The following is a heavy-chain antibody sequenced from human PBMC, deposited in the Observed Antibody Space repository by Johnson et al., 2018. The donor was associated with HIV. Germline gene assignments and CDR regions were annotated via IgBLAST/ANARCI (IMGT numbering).Heavy chain of an antibody. V-gene: IGHV3-30*04. D-gene: IGHD1-20*01. CDR2: ISYDGSNK. CDR1: GFTFSSYA. CDR3: ARAPYNWNLGLYGAFDM. Sequence: QVQLVESGGGVVQPGRSLRLSCAASGFTFSSYAMHWVRQAPGKGLEWVAVISYDGSNKYYADSVKGRFTISRDNSNNTLYLQMNSLRTEDTAVYYCARAPYNWNLGLYGAFDMWGQGTMVTVSS. J-gene: IGHJ3*02.